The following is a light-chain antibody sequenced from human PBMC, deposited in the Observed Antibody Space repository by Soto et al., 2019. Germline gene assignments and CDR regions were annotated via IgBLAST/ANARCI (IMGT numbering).Light chain of an antibody. J-gene: IGLJ1*01. CDR1: SSNIGSNT. CDR3: AAWDDSLNGYV. CDR2: SNN. Sequence: QSVLTQPPSAPGTPGQRVTISCSGSSSNIGSNTVNWYQQLPGTAPKLLIYSNNQRPSGVPDRFSGSKPGTSASLAISGLQSEDEADYYCAAWDDSLNGYVFGTGTKVTVL. V-gene: IGLV1-44*01.